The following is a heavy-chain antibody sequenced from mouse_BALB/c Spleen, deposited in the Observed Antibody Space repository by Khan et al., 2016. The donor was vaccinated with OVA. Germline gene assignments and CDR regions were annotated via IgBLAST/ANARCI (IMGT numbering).Heavy chain of an antibody. Sequence: EVQLQESGPGLVKPSQSLSLTCSVTGYSITSGYFWNWIRQFPGNKLEWMGYIRYDGNSNYNPSLKNRITITRDTSKNQIFLKLNSVTPEDTATYYCARGGSGGPAWFPYWGQGTLVTVSA. V-gene: IGHV3-6*02. J-gene: IGHJ3*01. CDR3: ARGGSGGPAWFPY. CDR1: GYSITSGYF. D-gene: IGHD6-1*01. CDR2: IRYDGNS.